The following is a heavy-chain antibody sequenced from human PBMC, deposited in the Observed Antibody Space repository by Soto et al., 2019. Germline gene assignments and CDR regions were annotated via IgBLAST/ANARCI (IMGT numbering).Heavy chain of an antibody. CDR3: ARASGSRAFDN. V-gene: IGHV3-53*01. J-gene: IGHJ4*02. D-gene: IGHD1-26*01. Sequence: EVQLVESGGGLIQPGGSLRLSCAASGFTVSSNYVNWVRQAPGKGLERVSVIYSGGNTYYADSVKGRFTISRDSSKNTVDLQMNSLRAEDTAVYFCARASGSRAFDNWGQGTLVTVSS. CDR2: IYSGGNT. CDR1: GFTVSSNY.